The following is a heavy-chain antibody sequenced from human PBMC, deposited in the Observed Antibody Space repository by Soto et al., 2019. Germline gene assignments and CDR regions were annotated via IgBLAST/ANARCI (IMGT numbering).Heavy chain of an antibody. J-gene: IGHJ4*02. D-gene: IGHD3-22*01. Sequence: QVQLQQWGAGLLKPSETLSLTCAVYGGSFSRYYWSWIRQPPGKGLEWIGEINHSGSTNYNPSLKSRVTISVDTSKNHFSLKLRSVNAADTAVYYCARGLVTYYYESSGYSRRLYFDYWGQGTLVTVSS. V-gene: IGHV4-34*01. CDR3: ARGLVTYYYESSGYSRRLYFDY. CDR1: GGSFSRYY. CDR2: INHSGST.